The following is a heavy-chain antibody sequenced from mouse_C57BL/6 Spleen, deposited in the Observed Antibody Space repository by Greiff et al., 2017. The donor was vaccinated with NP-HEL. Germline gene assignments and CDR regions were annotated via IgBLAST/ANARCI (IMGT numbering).Heavy chain of an antibody. CDR1: GYAFSSSW. CDR3: ARSGVYDGYSYWYFDV. V-gene: IGHV1-82*01. CDR2: IYPGDGDT. Sequence: QVQLKQSGPELVKPGASVKISCKASGYAFSSSWMNWVKQRPGKGLEWIGRIYPGDGDTNYNGKFKGKATLTADKSSSTAYMQLSSLTSEDSAVYFCARSGVYDGYSYWYFDVWGTGTTVTVSS. J-gene: IGHJ1*03. D-gene: IGHD2-3*01.